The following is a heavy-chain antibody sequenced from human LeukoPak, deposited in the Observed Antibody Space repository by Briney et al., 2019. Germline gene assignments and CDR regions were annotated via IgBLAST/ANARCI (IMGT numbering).Heavy chain of an antibody. CDR2: ISWNSGSI. D-gene: IGHD5-24*01. Sequence: GGSLRLSCAASGFTFDDYAMHWVRQAPGKGLEWVSGISWNSGSIGYADSVKGRFTISRDNAKNSLYLQMNSLRAEDTALYYCAKVDGLTDAFDIWGQGTMATVSS. V-gene: IGHV3-9*01. CDR3: AKVDGLTDAFDI. J-gene: IGHJ3*02. CDR1: GFTFDDYA.